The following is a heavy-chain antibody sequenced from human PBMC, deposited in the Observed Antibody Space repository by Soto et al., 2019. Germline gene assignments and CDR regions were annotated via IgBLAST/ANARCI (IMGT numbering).Heavy chain of an antibody. Sequence: LGGSLRLSCAASGFTFSSYGMHWVRQAPGKGLEWVAVISSDGSNQYYGDSVKGRFTISRDNSKNTLYLQMNSLRAEDTAVYYCANSLRGSSYPGHYYYGMDVWGQGTTVTVSS. CDR2: ISSDGSNQ. J-gene: IGHJ6*02. D-gene: IGHD1-26*01. V-gene: IGHV3-30*18. CDR3: ANSLRGSSYPGHYYYGMDV. CDR1: GFTFSSYG.